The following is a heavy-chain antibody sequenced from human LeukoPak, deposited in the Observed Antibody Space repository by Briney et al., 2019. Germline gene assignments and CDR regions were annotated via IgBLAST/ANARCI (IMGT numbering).Heavy chain of an antibody. D-gene: IGHD3-10*01. V-gene: IGHV1-2*02. Sequence: ASVKVSCKASGYTFTGYYMHWVRQAPGQGLEWMGWINPNSGGTNYAQKFQGRVTMTRDTSISTAYMELSRLRSDDTAVYYCASSRSGLLWFGELPDYWGQGTLVTVSS. J-gene: IGHJ4*02. CDR1: GYTFTGYY. CDR3: ASSRSGLLWFGELPDY. CDR2: INPNSGGT.